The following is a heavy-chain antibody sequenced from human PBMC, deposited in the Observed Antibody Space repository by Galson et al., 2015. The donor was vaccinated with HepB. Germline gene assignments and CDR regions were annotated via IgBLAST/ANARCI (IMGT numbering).Heavy chain of an antibody. CDR1: GFTFSSYA. J-gene: IGHJ4*02. V-gene: IGHV3-30-3*01. Sequence: SLRLSCAASGFTFSSYAMHWVRQAPGKGLEWAAVISYDGSNKYYADSVKGRFTISRDNSKNTLYLQMNSLRAEDTAVYYCARDGKEVWRDGYGSGSPPDYWGQGTLVTVSS. CDR3: ARDGKEVWRDGYGSGSPPDY. D-gene: IGHD3-10*01. CDR2: ISYDGSNK.